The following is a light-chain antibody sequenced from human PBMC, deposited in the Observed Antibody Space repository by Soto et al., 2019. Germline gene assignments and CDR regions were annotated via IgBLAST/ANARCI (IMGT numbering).Light chain of an antibody. V-gene: IGLV2-8*01. CDR1: SSHVGGYNY. Sequence: QSALTQPPSASGSPGQSVTISCTGTSSHVGGYNYVSWYQQHPGKAPKLMIYEVSKRPSGVPDRFSGSKSGNTASLTVSGLQAEDEADYYCSSYTDSNNMLFGGGTKLTVL. CDR2: EVS. J-gene: IGLJ2*01. CDR3: SSYTDSNNML.